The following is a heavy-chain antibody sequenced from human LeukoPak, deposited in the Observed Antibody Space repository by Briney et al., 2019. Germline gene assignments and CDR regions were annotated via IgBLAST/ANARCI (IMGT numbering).Heavy chain of an antibody. D-gene: IGHD4-17*01. V-gene: IGHV6-1*01. J-gene: IGHJ6*02. CDR1: RDSVSRDSAT. CDR3: ARYLGDYLNYYGMDV. Sequence: PSQTLSLTCAISRDSVSRDSATWNWIRQSPSRGLEWLGRTYYKSGWYNDYAESVKGRITINPDTSKNQFSLKLSSVTAAGTAVYYCARYLGDYLNYYGMDVWGQGTTVTVSS. CDR2: TYYKSGWYN.